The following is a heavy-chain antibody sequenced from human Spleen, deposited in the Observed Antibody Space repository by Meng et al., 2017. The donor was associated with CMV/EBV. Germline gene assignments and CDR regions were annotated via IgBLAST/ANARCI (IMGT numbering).Heavy chain of an antibody. V-gene: IGHV3-30-3*01. D-gene: IGHD1-1*01. J-gene: IGHJ5*02. CDR1: FSSYA. Sequence: FSSYAMNWVRQAPGKGLEWVAVISYDGSNKYYADSVKGRFTISRDNSKNTLYLQMNSLRAEDTAVYYCARDRGRYNWNDGEYNWFDPWGQGTLVTVSS. CDR2: ISYDGSNK. CDR3: ARDRGRYNWNDGEYNWFDP.